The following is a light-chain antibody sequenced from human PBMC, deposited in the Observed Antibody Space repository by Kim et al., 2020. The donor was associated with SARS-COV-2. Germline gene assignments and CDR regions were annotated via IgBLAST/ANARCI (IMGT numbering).Light chain of an antibody. Sequence: LPASVAETVTIACRARKMIDTSFACVRQRSRKATTVLIYMASSYEGGVASRFSGSGAGTVFNLTISRLQPDYFATYYGQQYYRYSSFGQGTKLEI. CDR3: QQYYRYSS. CDR1: KMIDTS. V-gene: IGKV1-5*03. CDR2: MAS. J-gene: IGKJ2*01.